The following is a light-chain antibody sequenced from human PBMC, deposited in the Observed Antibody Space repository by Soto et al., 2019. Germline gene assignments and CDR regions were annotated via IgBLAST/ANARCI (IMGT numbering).Light chain of an antibody. V-gene: IGKV3-15*01. Sequence: EIVMTQSPATLSVSPGERDTLSCRASQSVSSNLAWYQQKPGQAPRLLIYGASTRATGIPARFSGSGSGKEFTLTISRLQSLDFAVYYCQQYNNWPRTFGQGTKLEIK. CDR3: QQYNNWPRT. CDR1: QSVSSN. J-gene: IGKJ2*01. CDR2: GAS.